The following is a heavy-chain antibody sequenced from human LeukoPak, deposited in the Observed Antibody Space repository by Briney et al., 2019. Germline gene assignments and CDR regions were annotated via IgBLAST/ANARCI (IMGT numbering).Heavy chain of an antibody. CDR1: GFTFSSYA. CDR3: ARNEYETLDY. CDR2: TVGNGGST. V-gene: IGHV3-23*01. J-gene: IGHJ4*02. Sequence: GGSLRLSCAASGFTFSSYAMSWVRQAPGKGLEWVSATVGNGGSTYYADSVKGRFTISRDNSKNTLYLQMHSLRAEDTALYYCARNEYETLDYWGQGTLVTVSS. D-gene: IGHD2/OR15-2a*01.